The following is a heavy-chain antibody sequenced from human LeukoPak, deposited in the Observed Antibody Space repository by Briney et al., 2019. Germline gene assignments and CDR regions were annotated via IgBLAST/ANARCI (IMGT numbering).Heavy chain of an antibody. CDR2: ISGSGGST. CDR1: GFTFSSYA. V-gene: IGHV3-23*01. CDR3: AKLDTAMVRRRYFDY. D-gene: IGHD5-18*01. J-gene: IGHJ4*02. Sequence: GGSLRLSCAASGFTFSSYAMSWVRQAPGKGLEWVSAISGSGGSTYYADSVKGRFTISRDNSKNTLYLQMNSLRAEDTAVYYCAKLDTAMVRRRYFDYWGQGTLVTVSS.